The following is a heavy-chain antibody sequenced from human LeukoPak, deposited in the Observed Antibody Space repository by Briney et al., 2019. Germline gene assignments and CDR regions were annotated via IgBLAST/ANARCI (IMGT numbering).Heavy chain of an antibody. CDR3: ARVGTGDYYYCMDV. J-gene: IGHJ6*03. Sequence: SGGSLRLSCAASGFTFDVYGMSWVRQAPGKGLEWVSGINWNGGSTGYADSVKGRFTISRDNAKNSLYLQMNSLRAEDTALYYCARVGTGDYYYCMDVWGKGTTVTVSS. V-gene: IGHV3-20*04. D-gene: IGHD6-13*01. CDR1: GFTFDVYG. CDR2: INWNGGST.